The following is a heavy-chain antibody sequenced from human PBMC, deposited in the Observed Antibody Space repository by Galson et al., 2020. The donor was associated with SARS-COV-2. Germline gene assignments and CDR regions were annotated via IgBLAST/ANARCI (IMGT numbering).Heavy chain of an antibody. V-gene: IGHV3-30*03. CDR1: GFTIRSYG. CDR2: MSYDGSNI. CDR3: ARDRHYGDYWGGGEVLDY. J-gene: IGHJ4*02. Sequence: GESLKISCAASGFTIRSYGMHWVRQAPGKGLEWVAVMSYDGSNIFYRDSVKGRFTISRDNSKNTLYLQMNILRAEDTAMYYCARDRHYGDYWGGGEVLDYWGRGTLVTVSS. D-gene: IGHD4-17*01.